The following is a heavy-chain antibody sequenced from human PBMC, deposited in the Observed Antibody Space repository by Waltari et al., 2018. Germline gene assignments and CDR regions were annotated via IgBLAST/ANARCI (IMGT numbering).Heavy chain of an antibody. D-gene: IGHD5-12*01. J-gene: IGHJ4*02. CDR2: INGPGSKT. Sequence: EAQLLDSGGGLVQPGGSLRISCEASGFPIRSYAMNWVRQAPGKGLEWVSEINGPGSKTYYADSVEGRFTISKDNRNNILYLQMDSLRVEDTATYYCARDGYNWIAFDNWGQGILVTVSS. V-gene: IGHV3-23*01. CDR1: GFPIRSYA. CDR3: ARDGYNWIAFDN.